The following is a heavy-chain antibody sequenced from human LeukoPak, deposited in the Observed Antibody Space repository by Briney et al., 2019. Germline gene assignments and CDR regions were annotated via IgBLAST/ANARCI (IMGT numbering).Heavy chain of an antibody. CDR1: GGSISSSSYY. V-gene: IGHV4-39*07. D-gene: IGHD3-3*01. J-gene: IGHJ5*02. Sequence: SETLSLTCTVSGGSISSSSYYWGWIRQPPGKGLEWIGSIYYSGSTYYNPSLKSRVTISVDTSKNQFSLKLSSVTAADTAVYYCARSYYDFWSGYYEANWFDPWGQGTLVTVSS. CDR3: ARSYYDFWSGYYEANWFDP. CDR2: IYYSGST.